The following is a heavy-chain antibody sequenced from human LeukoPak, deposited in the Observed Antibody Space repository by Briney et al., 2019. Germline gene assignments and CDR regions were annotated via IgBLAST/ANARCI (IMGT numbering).Heavy chain of an antibody. J-gene: IGHJ4*02. CDR3: ARRGALGLLF. CDR1: GYTFTGYY. Sequence: GASVKVSCKASGYTFTGYYMHWVRQAPGQGLEWMGGIIPIFGTANYAQKFQGRVTITADKSTSTAYMELSSLRSEDTAVYYCARRGALGLLFWGQGTLVTVSS. CDR2: IIPIFGTA. D-gene: IGHD2-21*01. V-gene: IGHV1-69*06.